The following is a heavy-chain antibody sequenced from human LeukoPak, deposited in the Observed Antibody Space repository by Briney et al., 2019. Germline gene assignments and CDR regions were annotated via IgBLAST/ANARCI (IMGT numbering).Heavy chain of an antibody. V-gene: IGHV3-23*01. D-gene: IGHD3-10*01. CDR3: AKEVRESAWFYFDY. CDR1: GFSFNRYA. J-gene: IGHJ4*02. Sequence: GGSLRLSCAASGFSFNRYAVAWVRQAPGKGLEWVSTISGSGGRTFFADSVKGRFTISRDNSRNTLYLQMNSLSAEDTAVYYCAKEVRESAWFYFDYWGQGTLATASS. CDR2: ISGSGGRT.